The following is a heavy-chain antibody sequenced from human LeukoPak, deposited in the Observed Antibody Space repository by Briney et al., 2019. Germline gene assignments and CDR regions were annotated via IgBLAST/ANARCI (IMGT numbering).Heavy chain of an antibody. CDR1: GFTFSSYG. V-gene: IGHV3-30*03. D-gene: IGHD6-13*01. CDR3: ASEGIAAAADI. CDR2: ISYDGSNK. J-gene: IGHJ3*02. Sequence: PGRSLRLSCAVYGFTFSSYGMHWVRQAPGKGLEWVAVISYDGSNKYYAASVKGRFTISRDNSKNTLYLQMSSLRTEDTAMYYCASEGIAAAADIWGQGTMVTVSS.